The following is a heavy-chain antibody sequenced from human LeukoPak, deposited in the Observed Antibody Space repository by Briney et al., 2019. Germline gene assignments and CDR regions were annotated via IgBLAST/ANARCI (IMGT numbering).Heavy chain of an antibody. D-gene: IGHD2-15*01. CDR3: ARGGFSSGLTSYYYYYGMDV. V-gene: IGHV1-46*01. CDR2: INPSGGST. CDR1: GYTFTTYY. J-gene: IGHJ6*02. Sequence: ASVKVSCKASGYTFTTYYMHWVRQAPGPGLEWLGIINPSGGSTSYAQQFQGRVTMTSDTSTSTVYMELRSLRSEDTAVYYCARGGFSSGLTSYYYYYGMDVWGQGTTVTVSS.